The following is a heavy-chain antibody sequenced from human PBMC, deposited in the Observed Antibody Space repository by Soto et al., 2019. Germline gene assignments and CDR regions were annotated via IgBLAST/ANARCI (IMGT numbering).Heavy chain of an antibody. CDR1: GYTFTSYG. Sequence: ASVKVSCKASGYTFTSYGISWVRQAPRQGLEWMGWISAYNGNTNYAQKLQGRVTMTTDTSTSTAYMELRSLRSDDTAVYYCAAYYDFWSGYRWTFDPWGQGTLVTVSS. J-gene: IGHJ5*02. CDR2: ISAYNGNT. V-gene: IGHV1-18*04. CDR3: AAYYDFWSGYRWTFDP. D-gene: IGHD3-3*01.